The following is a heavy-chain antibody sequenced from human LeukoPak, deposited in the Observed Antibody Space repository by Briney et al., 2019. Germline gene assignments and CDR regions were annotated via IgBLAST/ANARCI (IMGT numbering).Heavy chain of an antibody. CDR1: GGSISSYY. J-gene: IGHJ6*03. CDR3: ASGDDYPYYMDV. Sequence: SETLSLTCTVSGGSISSYYWSWIRQPPGKGLEWIGYIYYSGSTNYNPSLKSRVTISVDTSKNQFSLKLSSVTAADTAVYYCASGDDYPYYMDVWGKGTTVTVSS. D-gene: IGHD4-11*01. CDR2: IYYSGST. V-gene: IGHV4-59*01.